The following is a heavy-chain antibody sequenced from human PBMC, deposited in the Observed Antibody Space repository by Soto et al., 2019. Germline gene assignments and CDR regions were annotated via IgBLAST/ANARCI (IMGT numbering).Heavy chain of an antibody. CDR2: INHSGSA. D-gene: IGHD5-12*01. CDR3: ARGPTISGFPTCYYDDYMNV. CDR1: GGSFVGFY. Sequence: SSEPLSLICAVYGGSFVGFYWSCIRKPQGKGLEWIGEINHSGSANYNPSLKSRVTISVDTSKSQFSLTLNSVTAADTAVYYCARGPTISGFPTCYYDDYMNVWGNGTTVTVSS. J-gene: IGHJ6*03. V-gene: IGHV4-34*01.